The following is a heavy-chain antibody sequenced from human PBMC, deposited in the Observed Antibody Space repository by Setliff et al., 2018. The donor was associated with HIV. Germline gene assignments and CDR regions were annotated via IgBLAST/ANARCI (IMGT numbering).Heavy chain of an antibody. CDR2: IYDSGAT. D-gene: IGHD4-17*01. J-gene: IGHJ4*02. Sequence: SETLSLTCTVSGGSISGFYWSWIRQSPGNGLEWIGWIYDSGATKYNPSLKSRATISLETSKMQFSLKLNSVSAEDTAVYYCANWPGTPTETTFFGPLDYWGQGTLVTVSS. V-gene: IGHV4-59*12. CDR1: GGSISGFY. CDR3: ANWPGTPTETTFFGPLDY.